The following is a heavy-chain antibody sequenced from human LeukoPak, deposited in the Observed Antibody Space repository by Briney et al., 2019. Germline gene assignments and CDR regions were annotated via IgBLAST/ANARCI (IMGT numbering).Heavy chain of an antibody. CDR2: IHNSGST. D-gene: IGHD2-8*01. CDR1: GGSISSGLYY. V-gene: IGHV4-61*02. Sequence: DPSETLSLTCTVSGGSISSGLYYWNWIRQPAGKGLEWIGRIHNSGSTNYNPSLKSRVTISLHPSKNQFSLKLPSVTAADTAVYYCASGVSSSYYYYMDMWGKGTTVTISS. J-gene: IGHJ6*03. CDR3: ASGVSSSYYYYMDM.